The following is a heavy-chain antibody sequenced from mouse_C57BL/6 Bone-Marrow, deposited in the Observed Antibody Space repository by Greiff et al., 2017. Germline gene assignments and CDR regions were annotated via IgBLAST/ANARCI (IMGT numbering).Heavy chain of an antibody. CDR1: GYTFTDYY. CDR2: INPYNGGT. CDR3: AIGGYYGTPMDY. D-gene: IGHD2-1*01. V-gene: IGHV1-19*01. Sequence: EVQLQQSGPVLVKPGASVKMSCKASGYTFTDYYMNWVKQSHGKSLEWIGVINPYNGGTSYNQKFKGKATLTVDKSSSTAYMELNSLTSEDSAVYYCAIGGYYGTPMDYWGQGTSVTVSS. J-gene: IGHJ4*01.